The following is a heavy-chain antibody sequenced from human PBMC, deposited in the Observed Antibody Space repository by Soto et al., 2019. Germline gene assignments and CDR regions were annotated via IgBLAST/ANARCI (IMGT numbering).Heavy chain of an antibody. D-gene: IGHD2-21*02. CDR1: GLTFSNYG. J-gene: IGHJ1*01. CDR3: ATYGGDSGGFEYFKH. CDR2: ISGSGDT. V-gene: IGHV3-23*01. Sequence: EVQLLESGGGLVQPGGSLRLSCAASGLTFSNYGMTWVRQAPGKGLEWVSAISGSGDTYNVDSLKGRFSISRDNSKITLFLQMNSLRAEDTAVYYCATYGGDSGGFEYFKHWGQGTLVTVSS.